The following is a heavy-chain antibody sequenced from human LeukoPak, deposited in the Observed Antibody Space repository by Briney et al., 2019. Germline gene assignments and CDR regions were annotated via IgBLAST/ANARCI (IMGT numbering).Heavy chain of an antibody. CDR2: ISGNGYNT. Sequence: GGSLRLSCAGSGFTLGSYAMSWVRQAPGKGLEWVSAISGNGYNTYYADSVKGRFTISSESSGNTLYLQMHNLRAKDTAVYYCAKGVRLWFAFYFDYWGQGTLVTVSS. J-gene: IGHJ4*02. CDR3: AKGVRLWFAFYFDY. V-gene: IGHV3-23*01. D-gene: IGHD3-10*01. CDR1: GFTLGSYA.